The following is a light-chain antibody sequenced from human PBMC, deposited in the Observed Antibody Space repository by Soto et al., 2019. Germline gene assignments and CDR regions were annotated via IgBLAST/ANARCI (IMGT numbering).Light chain of an antibody. CDR1: QSITNW. CDR3: QQYKSYWT. CDR2: EAS. J-gene: IGKJ1*01. V-gene: IGKV1-5*03. Sequence: DIQMTQSPATLSASVGDSVTITCRVSQSITNWLAWYQLKPGKAPKLLIHEASNLHSGVSSRFTGSGSGTDFTLTITSLQPEDFATYYCQQYKSYWTFGQGTRVDLK.